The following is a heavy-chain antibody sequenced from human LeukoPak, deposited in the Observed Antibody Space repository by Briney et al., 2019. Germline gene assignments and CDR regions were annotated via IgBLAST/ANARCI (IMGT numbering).Heavy chain of an antibody. CDR2: IYYSGST. CDR1: GGSISSYY. Sequence: SETLSLTCTVSGGSISSYYWSWIRQPPGKGLEWIGYIYYSGSTNYNPSLKSRVTISVDTSKNQFSLKLSSVTAADTAVYYCARHKSLVGATTDYWGQGTLVTVSS. J-gene: IGHJ4*02. D-gene: IGHD1-26*01. V-gene: IGHV4-59*08. CDR3: ARHKSLVGATTDY.